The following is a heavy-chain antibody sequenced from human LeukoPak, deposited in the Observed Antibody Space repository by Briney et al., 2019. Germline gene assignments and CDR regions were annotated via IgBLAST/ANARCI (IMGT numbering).Heavy chain of an antibody. CDR3: ARGSGDGYRLDQ. J-gene: IGHJ5*02. CDR2: ITGSGGAT. CDR1: GFTFISYA. D-gene: IGHD5-24*01. Sequence: GGSLRLSCAASGFTFISYAMSWVRQAPGKGLEWVSTITGSGGATYYADSVKGRFTISRDNSKNTLYLQMNSLRAEDTAVYYCARGSGDGYRLDQWGQGTLVSVSS. V-gene: IGHV3-23*01.